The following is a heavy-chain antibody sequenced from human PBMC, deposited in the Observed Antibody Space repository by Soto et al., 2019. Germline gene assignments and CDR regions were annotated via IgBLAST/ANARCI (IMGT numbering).Heavy chain of an antibody. CDR1: GYTFTSYY. CDR3: ARDRTANYDFWSGYYRGWDWFDP. J-gene: IGHJ5*02. D-gene: IGHD3-3*01. CDR2: INPSGGST. Sequence: ASVKVSCKASGYTFTSYYMHWVRQAPGQGLEWMGIINPSGGSTSYAQKFQGRVTMTRDTSTSTVYMELSSLRSEDTAVYYCARDRTANYDFWSGYYRGWDWFDPWGQGTLVTV. V-gene: IGHV1-46*01.